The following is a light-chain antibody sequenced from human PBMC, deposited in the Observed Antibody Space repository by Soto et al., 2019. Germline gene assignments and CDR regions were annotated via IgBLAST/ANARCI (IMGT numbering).Light chain of an antibody. V-gene: IGKV1-33*01. Sequence: DIQMTQSPSSLSASVVDRVTITCQASQDINNYLKWYQQKPGKAPKLLIYDASNLETGAPSRFSGSGSGTDFTFTISSLQPEDIAVYYCQQYGSSPITFGQGTRLEIK. CDR2: DAS. CDR3: QQYGSSPIT. J-gene: IGKJ5*01. CDR1: QDINNY.